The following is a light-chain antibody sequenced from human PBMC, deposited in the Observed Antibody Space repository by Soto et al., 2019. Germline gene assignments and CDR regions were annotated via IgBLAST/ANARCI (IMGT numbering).Light chain of an antibody. V-gene: IGKV1-39*01. Sequence: DIQMTQSPSSLSASVGDRVTITCRASQSISSYLNWYQPKPGKAPKLLIYAASSLQSGVPSRFSGSGSGTDFTLTISSLQPEDFATYYCQQSYSTSWTFGQGTKVEIK. CDR1: QSISSY. J-gene: IGKJ1*01. CDR2: AAS. CDR3: QQSYSTSWT.